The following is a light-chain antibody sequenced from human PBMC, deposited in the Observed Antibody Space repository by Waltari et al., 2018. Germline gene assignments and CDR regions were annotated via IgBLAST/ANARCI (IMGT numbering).Light chain of an antibody. J-gene: IGLJ2*01. CDR2: EVS. CDR3: CSYAGSSTVV. CDR1: SSDVGSYNL. Sequence: QSALTQPASVSGSPGQSLTISCTGTSSDVGSYNLVSWYQQHPGKAPKRMIYEVSKRPSGVSNRFSGSKSGNTASLTISGLQAEDEADYYCCSYAGSSTVVFGGGTKLTVL. V-gene: IGLV2-23*02.